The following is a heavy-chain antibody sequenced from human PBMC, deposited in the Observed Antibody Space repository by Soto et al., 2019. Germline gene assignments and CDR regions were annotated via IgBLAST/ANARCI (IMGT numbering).Heavy chain of an antibody. CDR2: IYYSGST. J-gene: IGHJ6*02. D-gene: IGHD6-13*01. CDR3: AREGVSSSWYNYYGMDV. CDR1: GGSISSYY. Sequence: PSETLSLTSPVSGGSISSYYWSWIRQPPGKGLEWIGYIYYSGSTNYNPSLKSRVTISVDTSKNQFSLKLSSVTAADTAVYYCAREGVSSSWYNYYGMDVWGQGTTVTVSS. V-gene: IGHV4-59*01.